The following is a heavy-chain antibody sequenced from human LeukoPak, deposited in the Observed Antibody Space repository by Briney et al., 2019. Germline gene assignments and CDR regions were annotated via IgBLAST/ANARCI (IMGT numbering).Heavy chain of an antibody. J-gene: IGHJ4*02. CDR2: ISGSGGST. CDR1: GFTFSSYA. CDR3: AKVGLWLRGGYSYGYYDY. D-gene: IGHD5-18*01. Sequence: PGGSLRLSCAASGFTFSSYAMSWVRQAPGKGLEWVPAISGSGGSTYYADSVKGRFTISRDNSKNTLYLQMNSLRAEDTAVYYCAKVGLWLRGGYSYGYYDYWGQGTLVTVSS. V-gene: IGHV3-23*01.